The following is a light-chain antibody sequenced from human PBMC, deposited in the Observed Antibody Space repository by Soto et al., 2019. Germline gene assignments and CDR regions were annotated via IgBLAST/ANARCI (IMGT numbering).Light chain of an antibody. J-gene: IGLJ1*01. CDR2: EVN. CDR1: SGYVGGYNY. V-gene: IGLV2-14*01. CDR3: SSYTSSRTEV. Sequence: QSVLTQPASVSGSPGQSITISCTGTSGYVGGYNYFSWYQQHPDKAPKLIICEVNNRPSGVSYRFSGSKSGNTAALTISGLQAEDEADYFCSSYTSSRTEVFGTGTKVTVL.